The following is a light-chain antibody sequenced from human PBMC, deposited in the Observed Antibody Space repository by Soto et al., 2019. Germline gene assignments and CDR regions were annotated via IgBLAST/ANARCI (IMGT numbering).Light chain of an antibody. CDR2: GAS. J-gene: IGKJ5*01. V-gene: IGKV3-20*01. CDR3: QQYGSSPRIT. CDR1: QSVSSSY. Sequence: EIVLTRSPGTLSLSPGEIAALSCRASQSVSSSYLAWYQQKPGQAPRLLIYGASSRATGIPDRFSGSGSGTDFTLTISRLEPEDFAVYYCQQYGSSPRITFGQGTRLEIK.